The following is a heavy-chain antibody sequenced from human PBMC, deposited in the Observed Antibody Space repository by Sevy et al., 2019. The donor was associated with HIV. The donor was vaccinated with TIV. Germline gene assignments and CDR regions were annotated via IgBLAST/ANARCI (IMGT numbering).Heavy chain of an antibody. J-gene: IGHJ4*02. Sequence: ASVKVSCKVSGYTLAKFSIHWVRQAPGKGLEWMTSFDPEDGDPEDGKRIYAQKFLGRVTMTEDTSTDTAYMELSSLRSDDTAVYYCATTKDYYDSSGYPFDYWGQGTLVTVSS. D-gene: IGHD3-22*01. CDR2: FDPEDGDPEDGKR. CDR1: GYTLAKFS. CDR3: ATTKDYYDSSGYPFDY. V-gene: IGHV1-24*01.